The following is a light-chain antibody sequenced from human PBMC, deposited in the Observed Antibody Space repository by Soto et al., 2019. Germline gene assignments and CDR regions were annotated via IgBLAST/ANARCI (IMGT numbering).Light chain of an antibody. Sequence: DIVMTQSPDSLAVSLGERATINCKSSQSVLYSSNNKNYLAWYQQKPGQPPKLLIYWASTRESGVPDRFSGSGSGTDFTLTISSRQAEDVAVYYCQQYYSISRTFGQGTKLEIK. CDR3: QQYYSISRT. V-gene: IGKV4-1*01. J-gene: IGKJ2*01. CDR2: WAS. CDR1: QSVLYSSNNKNY.